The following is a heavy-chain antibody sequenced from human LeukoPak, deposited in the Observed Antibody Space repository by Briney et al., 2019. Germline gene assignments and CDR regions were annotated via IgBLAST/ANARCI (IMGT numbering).Heavy chain of an antibody. Sequence: ASVKVSCKASGYTFTGHYMHWVRQAPGQGLEWMGWINPNSGGTNYAQKFQGRVTMTRDTSISIAYMELSRLRSDDTAVYYCARAPGNSGATYYFDYWGQGTLVTVSS. CDR3: ARAPGNSGATYYFDY. CDR1: GYTFTGHY. D-gene: IGHD3-10*01. J-gene: IGHJ4*02. CDR2: INPNSGGT. V-gene: IGHV1-2*02.